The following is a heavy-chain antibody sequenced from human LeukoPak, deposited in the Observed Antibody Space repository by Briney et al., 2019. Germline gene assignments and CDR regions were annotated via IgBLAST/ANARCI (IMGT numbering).Heavy chain of an antibody. CDR2: INHSGNT. Sequence: SETLSLTCAVYGGSFSGYYWNWIRQPPGRGLEWIGEINHSGNTNYNPSLKSRVTISVDTSKNQFSLRLTSVTAADTAVYYCARGLNNRKSGRRFDVSEIWGQGTMVTVSS. CDR1: GGSFSGYY. V-gene: IGHV4-34*01. J-gene: IGHJ3*02. CDR3: ARGLNNRKSGRRFDVSEI. D-gene: IGHD1-14*01.